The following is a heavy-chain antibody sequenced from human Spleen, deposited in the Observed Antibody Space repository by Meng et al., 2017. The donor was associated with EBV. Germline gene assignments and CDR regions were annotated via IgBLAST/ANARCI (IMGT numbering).Heavy chain of an antibody. CDR1: GESLSGYY. J-gene: IGHJ1*01. CDR3: ARGSSSGWYYEYFQH. CDR2: INHSGST. V-gene: IGHV4-34*01. Sequence: GQLQQWGAGLLKPSETRSLTCAVDGESLSGYYWSWIRQPPGKGLEWIGQINHSGSTNYNPSLKSRVTISVDTSKNHFSLTLSSVTAADTAVYYCARGSSSGWYYEYFQHWGQGTLVTVSS. D-gene: IGHD6-19*01.